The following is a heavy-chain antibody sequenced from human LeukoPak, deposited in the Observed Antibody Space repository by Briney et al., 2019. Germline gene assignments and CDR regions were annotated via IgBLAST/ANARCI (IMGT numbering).Heavy chain of an antibody. D-gene: IGHD4-17*01. Sequence: GGSLRLSCAASGFTFSSHGMNWVRQAPGKGLEWVSGISGSGVITYYADSVKGRFTISRDNSKNTLDLQMNSLRAEDTAVYYCAKDRSYGDHDYWGQGTLVTVSS. CDR2: ISGSGVIT. CDR1: GFTFSSHG. CDR3: AKDRSYGDHDY. V-gene: IGHV3-23*01. J-gene: IGHJ4*02.